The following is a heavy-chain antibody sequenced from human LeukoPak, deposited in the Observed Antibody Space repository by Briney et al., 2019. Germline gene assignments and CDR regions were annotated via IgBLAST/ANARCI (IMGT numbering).Heavy chain of an antibody. D-gene: IGHD5-24*01. CDR1: VGSISRYH. CDR2: IYYSGST. Sequence: PSETLSLTCTVSVGSISRYHWSWIRQPPGKGLEWIGYIYYSGSTKYNPSLKRGVPISVDTSKNQFSLKLSSVPAADTAVYYCARESQEKYYFDYWGQGTLVTVSS. V-gene: IGHV4-59*12. J-gene: IGHJ4*02. CDR3: ARESQEKYYFDY.